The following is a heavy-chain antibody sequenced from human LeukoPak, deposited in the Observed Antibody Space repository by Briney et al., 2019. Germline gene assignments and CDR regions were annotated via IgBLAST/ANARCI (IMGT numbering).Heavy chain of an antibody. CDR3: AKSKGGGWWSSFDY. V-gene: IGHV3-30*18. Sequence: GGSLRLSCAASGFTFSSYGMHWVRQAPGKGLEWVAVISYDGSNKYYADSVKGRFTISRDNSKNTLYLQMNSLRAEDTAVYYCAKSKGGGWWSSFDYWGQGTLVTVSS. CDR1: GFTFSSYG. D-gene: IGHD6-19*01. J-gene: IGHJ4*02. CDR2: ISYDGSNK.